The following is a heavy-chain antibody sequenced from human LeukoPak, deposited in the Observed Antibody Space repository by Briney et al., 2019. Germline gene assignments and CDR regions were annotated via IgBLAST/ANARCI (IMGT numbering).Heavy chain of an antibody. CDR1: GFIFSHYA. D-gene: IGHD6-6*01. CDR3: AKGSAAARPYYFDF. CDR2: ITDSGGDT. V-gene: IGHV3-23*01. J-gene: IGHJ4*02. Sequence: PGGSLRLSCAASGFIFSHYAMSWVRQAPGKGLGWISAITDSGGDTYYADSVKGRFTISRDNSKNTLDLQMNSPRAEDTAVYYCAKGSAAARPYYFDFWGQGTLVTVSS.